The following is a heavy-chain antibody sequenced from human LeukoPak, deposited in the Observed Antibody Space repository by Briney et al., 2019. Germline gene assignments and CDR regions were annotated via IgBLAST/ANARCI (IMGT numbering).Heavy chain of an antibody. CDR2: IIPIFGTA. D-gene: IGHD3-10*01. CDR1: GVAFSSYA. J-gene: IGHJ4*02. CDR3: AKPRSVQRDHY. Sequence: GASVKVSCKASGVAFSSYAISWVRQAPGQGLEWMGGIIPIFGTANYAQKFQGRVTFTADESTSTAYMELSSLRSEDTAVYYCAKPRSVQRDHYWGPGTLVIVSS. V-gene: IGHV1-69*13.